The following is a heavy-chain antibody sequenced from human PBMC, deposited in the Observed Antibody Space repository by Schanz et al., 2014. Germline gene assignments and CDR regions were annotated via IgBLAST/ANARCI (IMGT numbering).Heavy chain of an antibody. Sequence: QVQLVQSGAEVKKPGSPVKVSCKSSGGTFSSYAISWVRQAPGQGLEWMGRIIPILGIATYAQKFQGRLTITADKSTTTAYMELNSLNSDDTAVYYCATLDYADSVSWGQGTLVTVSS. CDR2: IIPILGIA. V-gene: IGHV1-69*02. CDR1: GGTFSSYA. D-gene: IGHD4-17*01. J-gene: IGHJ5*02. CDR3: ATLDYADSVS.